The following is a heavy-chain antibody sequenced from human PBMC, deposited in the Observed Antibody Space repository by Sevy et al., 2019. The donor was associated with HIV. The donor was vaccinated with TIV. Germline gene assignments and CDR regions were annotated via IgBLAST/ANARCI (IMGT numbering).Heavy chain of an antibody. CDR1: GFTFTYAW. V-gene: IGHV3-15*01. D-gene: IGHD2-8*01. Sequence: GGFLRLSCAASGFTFTYAWMTWVRQAPGKGLEWLGRIKSKADGGTIDYAAPVKGRFTISRDDSKNTRYLQMNSLKTEDIGVYYCSTDPIILLMVTDGMDVWGRGTTVTVSS. CDR2: IKSKADGGTI. J-gene: IGHJ6*02. CDR3: STDPIILLMVTDGMDV.